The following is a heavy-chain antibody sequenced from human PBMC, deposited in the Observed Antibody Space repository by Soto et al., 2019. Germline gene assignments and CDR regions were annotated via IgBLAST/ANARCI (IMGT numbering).Heavy chain of an antibody. CDR3: ARLPNKSPQN. J-gene: IGHJ1*01. V-gene: IGHV3-74*01. CDR1: GVTFSSYW. CDR2: ISTDASST. Sequence: EVQLVESGGGLVQPGGSLRLSCAASGVTFSSYWMHWVRQAPGKGLVWVSSISTDASSTSYADPVKGRFTISRDNAKNTLYLQMNSVRAEATAVYYCARLPNKSPQNWGQGTLVIVS.